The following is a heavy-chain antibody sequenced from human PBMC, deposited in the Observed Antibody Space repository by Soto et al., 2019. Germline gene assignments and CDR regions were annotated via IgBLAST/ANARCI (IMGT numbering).Heavy chain of an antibody. CDR1: GGSFSGYY. D-gene: IGHD6-13*01. J-gene: IGHJ3*02. CDR2: IIHTGNT. V-gene: IGHV4-34*12. CDR3: ARRHSSAFAI. Sequence: SETLSLTCAVYGGSFSGYYWNWIRQSPGKGLEWIGEIIHTGNTNYNPSLTSRVTISVDTSKNQFSLKLTSVTAADTAVYYCARRHSSAFAIWGQGTMVTVSS.